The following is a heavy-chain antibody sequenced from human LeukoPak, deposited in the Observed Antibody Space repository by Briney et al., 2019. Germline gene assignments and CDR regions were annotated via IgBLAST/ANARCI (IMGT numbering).Heavy chain of an antibody. V-gene: IGHV1-69*13. D-gene: IGHD2-8*01. Sequence: SVKVSCKASGYTFTNFDIMWVRQATGQGLEWMGGIIPIFGTANYAQKFQGRVTITADESTSTAYMELSSLRSEDTAVYYCAREDLYSGYFQHWGQGTLVTVSS. CDR2: IIPIFGTA. J-gene: IGHJ1*01. CDR3: AREDLYSGYFQH. CDR1: GYTFTNFD.